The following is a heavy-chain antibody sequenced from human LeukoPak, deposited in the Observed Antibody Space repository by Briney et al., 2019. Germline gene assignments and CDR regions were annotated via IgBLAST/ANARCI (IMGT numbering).Heavy chain of an antibody. J-gene: IGHJ4*02. CDR2: ISYDGSNK. D-gene: IGHD6-13*01. V-gene: IGHV3-30*18. Sequence: GGSLRLSCAASGXTFSSYGMHWVRQAPGKGLEWVAVISYDGSNKYYADSVKGRFTISRDNSKNTLYLQMNSLRAEDMAVYYCANQGSSSWYVLFDYWGQGTLVTVSS. CDR3: ANQGSSSWYVLFDY. CDR1: GXTFSSYG.